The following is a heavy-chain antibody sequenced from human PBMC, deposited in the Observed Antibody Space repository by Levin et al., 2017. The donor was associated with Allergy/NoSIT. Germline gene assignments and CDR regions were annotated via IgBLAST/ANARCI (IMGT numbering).Heavy chain of an antibody. CDR2: ISSSSSYT. CDR1: GFTFSDYY. V-gene: IGHV3-11*05. CDR3: ARDLGGYCSGGSCDGDAFDI. J-gene: IGHJ3*02. Sequence: GGSLRLSCAASGFTFSDYYMSWIRQAPGKGLEWVSYISSSSSYTNYADSVKGRFTISRDNAKNSLYLQMNSLRAEDTAVYYCARDLGGYCSGGSCDGDAFDIWGQGTMVTVSS. D-gene: IGHD2-15*01.